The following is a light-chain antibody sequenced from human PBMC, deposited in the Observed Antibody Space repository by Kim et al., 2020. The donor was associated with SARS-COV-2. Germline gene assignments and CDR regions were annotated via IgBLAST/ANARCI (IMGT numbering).Light chain of an antibody. Sequence: VIWMTQSPSLLSASPGDRVTISCRMSPGISSYLAWYQQKPGKAPELLIYAASTLQSGVPSRFSGSGSGTDFILTISSLQSEDFATYYCQQYYAFPWTFGQGTKVDIK. V-gene: IGKV1D-8*01. CDR2: AAS. CDR1: PGISSY. CDR3: QQYYAFPWT. J-gene: IGKJ1*01.